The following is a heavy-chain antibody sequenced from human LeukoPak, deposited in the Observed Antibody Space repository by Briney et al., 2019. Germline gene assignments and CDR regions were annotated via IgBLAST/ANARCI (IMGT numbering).Heavy chain of an antibody. D-gene: IGHD6-19*01. V-gene: IGHV3-30*18. CDR3: AKDLSGGWSLDY. CDR2: ISYDGSDK. J-gene: IGHJ4*02. Sequence: GGSLRLSCAASGSILGIYGMHWVRQAPGKGLEWVTVISYDGSDKYYADSVTGRFTISRDNSKNTLYLEMNSLRAEDTAVYYCAKDLSGGWSLDYWGQGTLVTVSS. CDR1: GSILGIYG.